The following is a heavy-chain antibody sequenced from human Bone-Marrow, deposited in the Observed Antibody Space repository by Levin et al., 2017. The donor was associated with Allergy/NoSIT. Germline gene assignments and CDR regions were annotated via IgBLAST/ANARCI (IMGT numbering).Heavy chain of an antibody. CDR2: IYHTGTT. CDR3: AREAPNCSSGTCYRGNFDH. CDR1: GYSISSGYN. V-gene: IGHV4-38-2*02. J-gene: IGHJ4*02. Sequence: PSETLSLTCAVSGYSISSGYNWGWIRQPPGKGLEWIGEIYHTGTTYYNPSLKSRVTISLDMSKNQFSLRLSSVTAADTAVYYCAREAPNCSSGTCYRGNFDHWGQGTLVTVSS. D-gene: IGHD2-15*01.